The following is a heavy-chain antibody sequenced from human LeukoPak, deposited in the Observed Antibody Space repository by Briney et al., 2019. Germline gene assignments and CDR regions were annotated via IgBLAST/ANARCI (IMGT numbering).Heavy chain of an antibody. D-gene: IGHD6-13*01. CDR2: ISYDGSNK. J-gene: IGHJ4*02. CDR1: GFTFSSYG. Sequence: PGGSLRLSCEASGFTFSSYGMHWVRQAPGKGLEWVAVISYDGSNKYYADSVKGRFTISRDNSKNTLYLQMNSLRAEDTAVYYCAKDHSWAPDYWGQGTLVTVSS. V-gene: IGHV3-30*18. CDR3: AKDHSWAPDY.